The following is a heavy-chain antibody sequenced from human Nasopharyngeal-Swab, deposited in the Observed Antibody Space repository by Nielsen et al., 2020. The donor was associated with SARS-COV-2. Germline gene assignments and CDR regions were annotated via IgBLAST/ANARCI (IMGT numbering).Heavy chain of an antibody. V-gene: IGHV1-46*01. J-gene: IGHJ4*02. CDR2: INPSGGST. D-gene: IGHD5-24*01. Sequence: ASVKVSCKASGGTFSSYAISWVRQAPGQGLEWMGIINPSGGSTSYAQKFQGRVTMTRDTSTSTVYMELSSLRSEDTAVYYCAREMAPNLGGFDYWGQGTLVTVSS. CDR3: AREMAPNLGGFDY. CDR1: GGTFSSYA.